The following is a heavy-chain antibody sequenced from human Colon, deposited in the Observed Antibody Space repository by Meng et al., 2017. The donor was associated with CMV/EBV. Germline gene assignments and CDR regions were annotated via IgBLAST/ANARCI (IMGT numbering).Heavy chain of an antibody. V-gene: IGHV3-23*03. Sequence: GGSLRLSCAASGFTFSSYAMTWVRQAPGKGLEWVSVIYSGGIHSDGDTYHTDSVKGRFTISRDNSKNTLYLQMDSLRTEDTAVYYCARREILGYSEGLYAFNVWGQGTRVTVSS. CDR1: GFTFSSYA. J-gene: IGHJ3*01. CDR3: ARREILGYSEGLYAFNV. D-gene: IGHD5-18*01. CDR2: IYSGGIHSDGDT.